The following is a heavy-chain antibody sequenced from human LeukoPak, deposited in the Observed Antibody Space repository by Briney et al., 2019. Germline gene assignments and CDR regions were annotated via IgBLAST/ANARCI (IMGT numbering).Heavy chain of an antibody. CDR1: GYSISSGYY. CDR3: ARAIEVGAMTPFDY. D-gene: IGHD1-26*01. J-gene: IGHJ4*02. Sequence: SETLSLTCTVPGYSISSGYYWGWIRQPPGKGLEWIGSIYHSGSTYYNPSLKSRVTISVDTSKNQFSLKLSSVTAADTAVYYCARAIEVGAMTPFDYWGQGTLVTVSS. CDR2: IYHSGST. V-gene: IGHV4-38-2*02.